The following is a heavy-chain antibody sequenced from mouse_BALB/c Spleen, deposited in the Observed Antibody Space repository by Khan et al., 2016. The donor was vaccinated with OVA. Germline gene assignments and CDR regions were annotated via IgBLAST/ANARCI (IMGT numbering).Heavy chain of an antibody. CDR3: ARSGYGNPFAY. Sequence: QLQESGAELVKPGASVKISCKASGYTFTSFYMYWVKQRPGQGLEWIGGINPSNGDTHFYEKFKSKATLTVDTSSTTAYMQFSSPTSEDSAVDDCARSGYGNPFAYWGEGTLVTVAA. J-gene: IGHJ3*01. V-gene: IGHV1S81*02. CDR1: GYTFTSFY. CDR2: INPSNGDT. D-gene: IGHD2-1*01.